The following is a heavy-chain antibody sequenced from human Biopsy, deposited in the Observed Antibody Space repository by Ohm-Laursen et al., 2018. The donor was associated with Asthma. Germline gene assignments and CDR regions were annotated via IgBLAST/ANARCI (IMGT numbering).Heavy chain of an antibody. V-gene: IGHV3-30*18. CDR3: AKELFPGWELRRGPDS. CDR1: GFAVSRDH. D-gene: IGHD1-26*01. J-gene: IGHJ4*02. Sequence: SLRLSCSASGFAVSRDHMFWVRQAPGKGLEWVAVISFDGSNEDYADSVKGRFTISRDNSKNTLFLEMNSLRPEDTAVYYCAKELFPGWELRRGPDSWDQGTLVTVSS. CDR2: ISFDGSNE.